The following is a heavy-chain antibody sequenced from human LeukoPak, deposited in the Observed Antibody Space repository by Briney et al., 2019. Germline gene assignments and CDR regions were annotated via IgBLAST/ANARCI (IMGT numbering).Heavy chain of an antibody. CDR2: TYYRSKWYN. Sequence: SQTLSLTCAISGDSVSSNSAAWNWIRQSPSRGLEWLGRTYYRSKWYNAYAVSVKSRITINPDTSKNQFSLQLNSVTPEGTAVYSCARERIAAAGNNWFDPWGQGTLVTVSS. J-gene: IGHJ5*02. V-gene: IGHV6-1*01. CDR3: ARERIAAAGNNWFDP. D-gene: IGHD6-13*01. CDR1: GDSVSSNSAA.